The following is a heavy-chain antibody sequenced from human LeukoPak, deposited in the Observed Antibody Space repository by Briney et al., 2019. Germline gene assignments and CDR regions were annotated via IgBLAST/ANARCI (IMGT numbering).Heavy chain of an antibody. CDR2: INSSSSDI. J-gene: IGHJ3*02. D-gene: IGHD2-2*01. CDR1: GFTFSSYS. V-gene: IGHV3-21*01. Sequence: PGGSLTLSCAVSGFTFSSYSMNWVRQPPGKGLEWVSYINSSSSDIYYADSVKGRFTISRDNAKNSLYLQMNSLRAEDTAVYYCARPLSGYCSSTSCYRKSLAFEIWGQGTMVTVCS. CDR3: ARPLSGYCSSTSCYRKSLAFEI.